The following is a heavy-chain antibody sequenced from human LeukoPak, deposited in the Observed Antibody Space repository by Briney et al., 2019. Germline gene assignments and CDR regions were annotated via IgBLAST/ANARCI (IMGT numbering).Heavy chain of an antibody. CDR1: GFTFSSYD. J-gene: IGHJ4*02. D-gene: IGHD2-2*01. CDR2: IGTAGGT. V-gene: IGHV3-13*04. CDR3: ATVVPAAIVY. Sequence: GGSLRLSCAASGFTFSSYDMHWVRQATGKGLEWVSAIGTAGGTYYPGSVKGRFTISRENAKNSLYLQMNSLRVGDTAVYYCATVVPAAIVYWGQGTLVTVSS.